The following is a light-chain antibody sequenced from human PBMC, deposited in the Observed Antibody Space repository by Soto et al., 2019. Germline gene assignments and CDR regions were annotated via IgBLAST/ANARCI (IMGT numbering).Light chain of an antibody. CDR1: QRMSAW. J-gene: IGKJ1*01. Sequence: DIQMTQSPTTLSASVGDRVIITCRASQRMSAWLAWYQQKPGKAPTLLIYDASSLENGVPSRFSGSGSGTDFTLTISSLRPNDFATYYCQQYDTYPWTFGQGTKVEIK. CDR3: QQYDTYPWT. CDR2: DAS. V-gene: IGKV1-5*01.